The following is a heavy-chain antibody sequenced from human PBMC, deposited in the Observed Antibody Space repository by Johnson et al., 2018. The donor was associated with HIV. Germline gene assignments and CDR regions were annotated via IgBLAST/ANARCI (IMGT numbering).Heavy chain of an antibody. J-gene: IGHJ3*02. D-gene: IGHD1-26*01. V-gene: IGHV3-7*05. CDR3: VRDPGWGALDI. Sequence: VQLVESGGVVVQPGGSLRLSCAASGFTFSSYWMSWVRQAPGKGLEWVANIKQDGSEKYYMDSARGRFTISRDNAENSLFLQIHSLRAEDTAVYYCVRDPGWGALDIWGHGTMFTVSS. CDR1: GFTFSSYW. CDR2: IKQDGSEK.